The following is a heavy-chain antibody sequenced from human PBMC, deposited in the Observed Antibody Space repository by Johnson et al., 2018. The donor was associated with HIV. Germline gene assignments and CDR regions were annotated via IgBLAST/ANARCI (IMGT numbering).Heavy chain of an antibody. CDR2: ISRGGSSASVI. V-gene: IGHV3-11*04. CDR1: GFSFSDYF. J-gene: IGHJ3*02. Sequence: QVQLVESGGGLVKPGGSLRLSCAASGFSFSDYFVSWIRQAPGKGLEWVSYISRGGSSASVIYYADSVKGRFTISRENAKNSVYLQMNSLRSDDKAVYYCARDYGDYDHAFDIWGRGTVVTVTS. CDR3: ARDYGDYDHAFDI. D-gene: IGHD4-17*01.